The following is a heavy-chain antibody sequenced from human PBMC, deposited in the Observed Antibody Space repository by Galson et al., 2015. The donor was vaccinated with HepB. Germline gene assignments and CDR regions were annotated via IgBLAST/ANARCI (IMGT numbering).Heavy chain of an antibody. Sequence: SLRLSCAASGFTFDDYGMSWVRQAPGKGLEWVSGINWNGGSTGYADSVKGRFTISRDNAKNSLYLQMNSLRAEDTALYHCARGIVGATEPFDYWGQGTLVTVSS. D-gene: IGHD1-26*01. CDR3: ARGIVGATEPFDY. J-gene: IGHJ4*02. CDR1: GFTFDDYG. V-gene: IGHV3-20*01. CDR2: INWNGGST.